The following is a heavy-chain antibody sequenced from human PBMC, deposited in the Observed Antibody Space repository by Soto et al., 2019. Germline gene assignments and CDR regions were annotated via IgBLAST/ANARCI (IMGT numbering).Heavy chain of an antibody. Sequence: GSLRLSCAASGFTFSSYAMSWVRQAPGKGLEWVSAISGSGGSTYYADSVKGRFTISRDNSKNTLYLQMNSLRAEDTAVYYCAKDDSYGHYYCGMDVWGQGTTVTVSS. V-gene: IGHV3-23*01. CDR3: AKDDSYGHYYCGMDV. CDR2: ISGSGGST. CDR1: GFTFSSYA. D-gene: IGHD5-18*01. J-gene: IGHJ6*02.